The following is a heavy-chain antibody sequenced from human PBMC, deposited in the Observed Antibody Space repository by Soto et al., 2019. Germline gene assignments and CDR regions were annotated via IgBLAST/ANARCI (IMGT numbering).Heavy chain of an antibody. CDR3: ARGRYGDY. D-gene: IGHD1-1*01. Sequence: QVHLVQSGAEVKRSGASVKVSCKGTGYTFTSYGITWVRQAPGQGLEWMGWISAHNGNTNYAQKLQGRVTVTTDTSTSTAYMELRSLRSDDTAVYYCARGRYGDYWGQGALVTVSS. CDR1: GYTFTSYG. V-gene: IGHV1-18*01. J-gene: IGHJ4*02. CDR2: ISAHNGNT.